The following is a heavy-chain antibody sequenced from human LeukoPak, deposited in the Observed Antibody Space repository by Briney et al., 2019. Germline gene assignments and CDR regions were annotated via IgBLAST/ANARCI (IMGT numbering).Heavy chain of an antibody. Sequence: GGSLRLSCTASGFSVSTTYMTWVRQAPGKGLEWVSCISSSGTTIYYADSVKGRFTISRDNAKNSLYLQMNSLRAEDTAVYYCARDPQRRDGYNFDFWGQGTLVTVSS. CDR2: ISSSGTTI. CDR3: ARDPQRRDGYNFDF. D-gene: IGHD5-24*01. V-gene: IGHV3-11*01. CDR1: GFSVSTTY. J-gene: IGHJ4*02.